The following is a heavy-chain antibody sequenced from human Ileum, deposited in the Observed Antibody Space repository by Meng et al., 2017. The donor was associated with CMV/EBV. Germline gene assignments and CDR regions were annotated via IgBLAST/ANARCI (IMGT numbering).Heavy chain of an antibody. CDR2: VRDRPHSYTT. V-gene: IGHV3-72*01. D-gene: IGHD3-10*01. Sequence: EVQLVESGGGLVHPGGSLRLSCAASGFTFSDHYMDWVRQAPGKGLEWVGRVRDRPHSYTTEYAASVKGRFIISRDDSKNSLYLQMNSLKTEDTAVYYCVRDRRGSGSFDSWGQGTLVTVSS. J-gene: IGHJ4*02. CDR3: VRDRRGSGSFDS. CDR1: GFTFSDHY.